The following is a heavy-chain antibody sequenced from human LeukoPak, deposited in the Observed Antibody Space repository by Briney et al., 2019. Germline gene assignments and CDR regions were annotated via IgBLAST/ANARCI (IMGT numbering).Heavy chain of an antibody. J-gene: IGHJ4*02. CDR1: GYTFTDYY. Sequence: ASVKVFCKASGYTFTDYYMHWERQAPGQGFEWMGWINPNDGDTNYAQKFQGRVTMTRDTSISTAHMEVSRLRSDDTAVYYCARANFLYCSSSTCLFDYWGQGTLVTVSS. CDR2: INPNDGDT. D-gene: IGHD2-2*01. CDR3: ARANFLYCSSSTCLFDY. V-gene: IGHV1-2*02.